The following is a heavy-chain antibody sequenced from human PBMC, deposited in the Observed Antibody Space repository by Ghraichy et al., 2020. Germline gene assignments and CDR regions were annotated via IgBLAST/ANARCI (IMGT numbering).Heavy chain of an antibody. CDR2: ITSNGDTT. J-gene: IGHJ4*01. CDR3: ARGRGGYYDY. D-gene: IGHD2-21*02. V-gene: IGHV3-64*02. Sequence: GGSLRLSCAASGFTFSNNAMHWVRQAPGRGLQYVSAITSNGDTTYYADSVKGRFTISRDNSKNTLYLQMDSLRAEDTALYYCARGRGGYYDYWGQGTLVTVSS. CDR1: GFTFSNNA.